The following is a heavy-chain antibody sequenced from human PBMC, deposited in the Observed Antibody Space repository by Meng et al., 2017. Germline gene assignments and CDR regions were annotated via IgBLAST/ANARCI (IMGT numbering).Heavy chain of an antibody. Sequence: GESLKISCAASGFTFSGYDMNWVRQAPGKGLEWVSYISSSGSTRYYADSVKGRFTISRDNAKNSLYLQMNSLRAEDTAVYYCARDSVTLVRGGITSYYYYYMDVWGQGTMVTVSS. CDR2: ISSSGSTR. J-gene: IGHJ6*02. D-gene: IGHD3-10*01. V-gene: IGHV3-48*03. CDR1: GFTFSGYD. CDR3: ARDSVTLVRGGITSYYYYYMDV.